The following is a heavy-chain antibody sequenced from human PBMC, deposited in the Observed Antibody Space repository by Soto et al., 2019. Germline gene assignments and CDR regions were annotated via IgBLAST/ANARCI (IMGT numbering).Heavy chain of an antibody. CDR2: IYYRGNT. J-gene: IGHJ6*02. CDR3: ARHSKKTGDCDYYYGMDV. V-gene: IGHV4-59*08. D-gene: IGHD7-27*01. CDR1: GGSFSPYY. Sequence: QVQLQESGPGLVKPSETLSLTCTLSGGSFSPYYWSWIRQPPGKGLEWIGNIYYRGNTNYNPSLESRVTISLDTSKNQFSLKLSSVTAADTAVYYCARHSKKTGDCDYYYGMDVWGQGTMVTVSS.